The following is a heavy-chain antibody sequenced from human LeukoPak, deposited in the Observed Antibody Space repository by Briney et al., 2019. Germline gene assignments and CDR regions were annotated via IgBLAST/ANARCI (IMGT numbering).Heavy chain of an antibody. J-gene: IGHJ4*02. CDR3: ARDIVVVVAAYPEYYFDY. CDR1: GGSISSYY. Sequence: SETLSLTCTVAGGSISSYYWSWVRQPAGKGLEWVGRIYISGSTNYNPSLKSRVTMSVDTSKNQFSLKLSSVTAADTAVYYCARDIVVVVAAYPEYYFDYWGQGTLVTVSS. D-gene: IGHD2-15*01. V-gene: IGHV4-4*07. CDR2: IYISGST.